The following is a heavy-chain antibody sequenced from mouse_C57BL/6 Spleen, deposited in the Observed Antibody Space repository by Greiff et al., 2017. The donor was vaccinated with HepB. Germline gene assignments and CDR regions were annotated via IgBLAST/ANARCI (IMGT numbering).Heavy chain of an antibody. CDR2: ISDGGSYT. J-gene: IGHJ2*01. Sequence: EVQLQESGGGLVKPGGSLKLSCAASGFTFSSYAMSWVRQTPEKRLEWVATISDGGSYTYYPDNVKGRFTISRDNAKNNLYLQMSHLKSEDTAMYYCARDMVTRYYFDYWGQGTTLTVSS. V-gene: IGHV5-4*01. CDR3: ARDMVTRYYFDY. CDR1: GFTFSSYA. D-gene: IGHD2-2*01.